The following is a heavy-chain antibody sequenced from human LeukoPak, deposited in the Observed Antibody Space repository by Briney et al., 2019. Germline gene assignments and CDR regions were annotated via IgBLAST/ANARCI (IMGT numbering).Heavy chain of an antibody. CDR3: ARSHSSGQGFDY. J-gene: IGHJ4*02. Sequence: PGRSLRLSCAASGFTFSSYGMHWVRQAPGKGLEWVAVIWYDGSNKYYADSVKGRFTISRDNSKNTLYLQMNSLRAEDTAVYYCARSHSSGQGFDYWGQGTLVTVSS. CDR2: IWYDGSNK. V-gene: IGHV3-33*01. CDR1: GFTFSSYG. D-gene: IGHD6-19*01.